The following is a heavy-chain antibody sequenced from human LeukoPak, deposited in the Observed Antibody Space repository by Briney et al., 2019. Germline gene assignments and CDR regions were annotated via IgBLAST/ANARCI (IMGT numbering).Heavy chain of an antibody. Sequence: PSETLSLTCTVSGGSISSYYWSWIRQPPGKGLEWIGYIYYSGSTNYNPSLKSRVTISVDTSKNQFSLKLSSVTAADTAVYYCAKSGALKWSYWGQGTLVTVSS. V-gene: IGHV4-59*01. CDR3: AKSGALKWSY. J-gene: IGHJ4*02. CDR1: GGSISSYY. CDR2: IYYSGST. D-gene: IGHD2-8*01.